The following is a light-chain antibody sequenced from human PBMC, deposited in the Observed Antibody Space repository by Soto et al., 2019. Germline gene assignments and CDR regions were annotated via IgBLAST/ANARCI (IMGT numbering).Light chain of an antibody. CDR3: QQYGSSLRT. Sequence: ETVMTQSPATLSVSPGERATLSCRASQSVSSDLAWYQQKPGQAPRLLIFGASTRATSIPARFSGSGSGTDFTLTISRLEPEDFAVYYCQQYGSSLRTFGQGTRLEIK. CDR1: QSVSSD. V-gene: IGKV3-15*01. CDR2: GAS. J-gene: IGKJ5*01.